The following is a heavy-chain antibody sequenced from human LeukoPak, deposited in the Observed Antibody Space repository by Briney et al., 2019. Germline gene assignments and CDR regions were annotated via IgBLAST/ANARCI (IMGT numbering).Heavy chain of an antibody. CDR3: ARDPQGTDAFDI. J-gene: IGHJ3*02. CDR1: GYTFTSYA. CDR2: INAGNGNT. V-gene: IGHV1-3*01. Sequence: ASVKVSCKASGYTFTSYAMHWVRQAPGQRLEWMGWINAGNGNTKYSQKFQGRVTMTRDTSISTAYMELSRLRSDDTAVYYCARDPQGTDAFDIWGQGTMVTVSS. D-gene: IGHD1-1*01.